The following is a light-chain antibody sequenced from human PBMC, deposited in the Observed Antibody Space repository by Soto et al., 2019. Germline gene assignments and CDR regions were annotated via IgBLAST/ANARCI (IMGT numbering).Light chain of an antibody. V-gene: IGKV1-12*01. CDR1: QGISNW. Sequence: DIQMTQSPSSVSASVGDRVSITCRASQGISNWLAWYQQKPGRAPKLLIYTGSSLQSGVPSRFSRTGSGTDFTLTISSLQPEDVATYYCQQANSFPLTVGGGTKVEIK. CDR3: QQANSFPLT. J-gene: IGKJ4*01. CDR2: TGS.